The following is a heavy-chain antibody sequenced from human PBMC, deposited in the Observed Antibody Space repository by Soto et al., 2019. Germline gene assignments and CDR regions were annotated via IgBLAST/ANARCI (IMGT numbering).Heavy chain of an antibody. J-gene: IGHJ4*02. CDR1: GGSIGYFY. D-gene: IGHD3-10*01. CDR2: IYYSGST. CDR3: ARCYGSGSYYNGLFDY. Sequence: SETLSLTCTVSGGSIGYFYWSWIRQPPGKGLEWIGYIYYSGSTSYNPSLKSRVAISVDTSKNQFSLKLSSVTAADTAVYYCARCYGSGSYYNGLFDYWGQGTLVTVSS. V-gene: IGHV4-59*01.